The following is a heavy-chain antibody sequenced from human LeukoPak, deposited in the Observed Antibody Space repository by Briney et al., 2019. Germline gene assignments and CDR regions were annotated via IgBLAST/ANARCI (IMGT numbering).Heavy chain of an antibody. V-gene: IGHV2-70*11. D-gene: IGHD6-13*01. CDR1: GFSLSTSGMC. CDR2: IDWDDDK. Sequence: SGPTLVNPTQTLTLTCTFSGFSLSTSGMCVSWIRQPPGKALEWLARIDWDDDKYYNTSLKTRLTISKDTSKNQVVLTMTNMDPVDTGTYYCARARITARAPPLDYWGQGTLVTVSS. J-gene: IGHJ4*02. CDR3: ARARITARAPPLDY.